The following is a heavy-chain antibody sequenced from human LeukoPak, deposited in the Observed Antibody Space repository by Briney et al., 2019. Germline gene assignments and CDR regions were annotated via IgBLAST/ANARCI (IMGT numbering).Heavy chain of an antibody. Sequence: AASVKVSCKASGGTFSSYAISWVRQAPGQGLEWLGGIIPIFGTANYAQKFQGRVTITADESTSTAYMELSSLRSEDTAVYYCARDHTWELPYSFRYYYGMDVWGQGTTVTVSS. J-gene: IGHJ6*02. CDR1: GGTFSSYA. V-gene: IGHV1-69*13. CDR3: ARDHTWELPYSFRYYYGMDV. D-gene: IGHD1-26*01. CDR2: IIPIFGTA.